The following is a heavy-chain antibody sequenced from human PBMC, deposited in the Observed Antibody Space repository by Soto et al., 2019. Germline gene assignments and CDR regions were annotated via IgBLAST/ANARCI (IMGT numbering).Heavy chain of an antibody. CDR1: GGSMSSEGYY. J-gene: IGHJ4*02. CDR2: IYYSGLT. V-gene: IGHV4-31*03. CDR3: ANIHYGSLDY. D-gene: IGHD4-17*01. Sequence: SETLSLTCTVSGGSMSSEGYYWSWIRQHPGKGLEWIGYIYYSGLTDYNPSLKSRLTISVDKSKNEFYLKMRSVTADDTAVYYCANIHYGSLDYWGQGTLVTVSS.